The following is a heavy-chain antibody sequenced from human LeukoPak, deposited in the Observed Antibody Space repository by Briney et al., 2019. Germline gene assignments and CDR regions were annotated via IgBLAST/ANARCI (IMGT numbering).Heavy chain of an antibody. J-gene: IGHJ3*02. CDR3: AGPPVVTATDDAFDI. V-gene: IGHV3-21*01. CDR1: GFTFSSYS. CDR2: ISSSSSYI. Sequence: PGGSLRLSCAASGFTFSSYSMNWVRQAPGKGLGWVSSISSSSSYIYYADSVKGRFTISRDNAKNSLYLQMNSLRAEDTAVYYCAGPPVVTATDDAFDIWGQGTMVTVSS. D-gene: IGHD2-21*02.